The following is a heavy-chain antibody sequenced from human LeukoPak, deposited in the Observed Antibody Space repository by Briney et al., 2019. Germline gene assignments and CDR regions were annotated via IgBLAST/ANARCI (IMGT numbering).Heavy chain of an antibody. CDR3: AGTDTSGYDRFDY. CDR1: GGSISSYY. D-gene: IGHD3-22*01. V-gene: IGHV4-4*07. J-gene: IGHJ4*02. Sequence: SETLSLTCTVSGGSISSYYWNWIRQPAGKGLAWIGRIYTSGNTNYSPSLKSRVTISVDKSKNQFSLKLSSVTAADTAVYYCAGTDTSGYDRFDYWGQGALVTVSS. CDR2: IYTSGNT.